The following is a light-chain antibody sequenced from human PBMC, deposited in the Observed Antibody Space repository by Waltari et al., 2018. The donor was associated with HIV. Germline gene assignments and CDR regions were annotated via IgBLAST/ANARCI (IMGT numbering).Light chain of an antibody. J-gene: IGLJ1*01. CDR2: DLT. V-gene: IGLV2-23*02. CDR1: RRDVGPYDS. Sequence: QSALTQPASVSGSPGQAITIPCTGSRRDVGPYDSISWYQQHPGTAPKLIISDLTERPSGISNRFSGSKSGTTASLTISGLQAEDEAEYFCCSFAGSNFVFGSGTKVTVL. CDR3: CSFAGSNFV.